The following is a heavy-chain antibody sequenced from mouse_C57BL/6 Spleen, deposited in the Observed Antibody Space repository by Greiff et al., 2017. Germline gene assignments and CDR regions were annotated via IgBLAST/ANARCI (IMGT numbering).Heavy chain of an antibody. V-gene: IGHV5-15*01. D-gene: IGHD2-10*02. CDR1: GFTFSDYG. CDR2: ISNLAYSI. CDR3: ARVPPRHRDCAMDY. J-gene: IGHJ4*01. Sequence: EVMLVESGGGLVQPGGSLKLSCAASGFTFSDYGMAWVRQAPRKGPEWVAFISNLAYSIYYADTVTGRFTISRETAKNTLYLEMSSLRSEDTAMYYCARVPPRHRDCAMDYWGQGTSVTVSS.